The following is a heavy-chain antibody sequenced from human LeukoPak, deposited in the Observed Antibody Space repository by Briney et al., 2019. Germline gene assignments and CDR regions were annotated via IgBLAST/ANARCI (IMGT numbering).Heavy chain of an antibody. CDR1: GFTFSTYW. D-gene: IGHD5-24*01. J-gene: IGHJ4*02. CDR2: IKQDGSEK. V-gene: IGHV3-7*01. CDR3: ARAPGEMAYWDC. Sequence: GGSLRLSCAASGFTFSTYWMSWVRQAPGKGLEWVANIKQDGSEKYYVDSVKGRFTISRDNAKNSVYLQMNSLRAEDTAVYYCARAPGEMAYWDCWGQGTLVTVSS.